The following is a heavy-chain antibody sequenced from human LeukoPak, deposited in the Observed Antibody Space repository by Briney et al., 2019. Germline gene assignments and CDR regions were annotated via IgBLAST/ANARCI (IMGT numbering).Heavy chain of an antibody. CDR2: ISAYNGNT. Sequence: GASVKVSCKASGYTFTSYGISWVRQAPGQGLEWMGWISAYNGNTNYAQKLQGRVTMTTDTSTSTAYMELRSLRSDDTAVYYCARSLKRWLPHDGWFDPWGQGTLVTVSS. D-gene: IGHD4-23*01. J-gene: IGHJ5*02. CDR1: GYTFTSYG. CDR3: ARSLKRWLPHDGWFDP. V-gene: IGHV1-18*01.